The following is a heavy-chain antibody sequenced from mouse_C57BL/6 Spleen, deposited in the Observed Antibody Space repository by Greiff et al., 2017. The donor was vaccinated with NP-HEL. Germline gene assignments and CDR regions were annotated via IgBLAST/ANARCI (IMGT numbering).Heavy chain of an antibody. J-gene: IGHJ2*01. CDR1: GFTFSSYA. V-gene: IGHV5-4*03. D-gene: IGHD2-5*01. Sequence: EVKLVESGGGLVKPGGSLKLSCAASGFTFSSYAMSWVRQTPEKRLEWVATISDGGSYTYYPDNVKGRFTISRDNAKNNLYLQMSRLKSEDTAMYYCASNSNFFDYWGQGTTLTVSS. CDR2: ISDGGSYT. CDR3: ASNSNFFDY.